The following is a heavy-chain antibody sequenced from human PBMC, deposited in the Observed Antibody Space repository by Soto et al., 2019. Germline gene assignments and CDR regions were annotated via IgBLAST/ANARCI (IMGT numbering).Heavy chain of an antibody. J-gene: IGHJ4*02. CDR1: GGSINNSSFY. Sequence: QLQLQESGPGLVKPSETLSLTCTVSGGSINNSSFYWGWVRQPPGKRLEWIGSIYYSGSAYYNPSIKRRLTIPVYTSRNRFSLNLSSVTAADTAVYFCARRPLVRGIIPYYFDSWGQGTLVSVSS. D-gene: IGHD3-10*01. CDR3: ARRPLVRGIIPYYFDS. CDR2: IYYSGSA. V-gene: IGHV4-39*01.